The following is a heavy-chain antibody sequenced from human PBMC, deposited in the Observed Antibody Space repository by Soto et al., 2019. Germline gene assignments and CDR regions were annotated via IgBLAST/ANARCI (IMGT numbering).Heavy chain of an antibody. Sequence: GGSLRLSCAASGFTFSSYAMSWVRQAPGKGLEWVSAISGSGGSTYYADSVKGRFSISIDNAKNTLYLQMNSLRAEDKAVSFYAYDALCDDILTGYYCFDSWGQGTLVTVSS. CDR3: AYDALCDDILTGYYCFDS. CDR2: ISGSGGST. V-gene: IGHV3-23*01. D-gene: IGHD3-9*01. J-gene: IGHJ5*01. CDR1: GFTFSSYA.